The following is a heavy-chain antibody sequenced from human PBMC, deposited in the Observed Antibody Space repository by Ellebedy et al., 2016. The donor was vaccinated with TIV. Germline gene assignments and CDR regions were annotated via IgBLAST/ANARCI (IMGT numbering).Heavy chain of an antibody. CDR1: GFIFSKHA. V-gene: IGHV3-23*01. J-gene: IGHJ4*02. D-gene: IGHD3-22*01. CDR2: INDGGGST. CDR3: AREIYDNGAYYWDV. Sequence: PGGSLRLSCGASGFIFSKHAMSWVRQAPGKGLEWVSRINDGGGSTYYTDSVKGRFTVSRDNSKNTLYLQMNSLRAEDTAVYFCAREIYDNGAYYWDVWGQGTLVTVSS.